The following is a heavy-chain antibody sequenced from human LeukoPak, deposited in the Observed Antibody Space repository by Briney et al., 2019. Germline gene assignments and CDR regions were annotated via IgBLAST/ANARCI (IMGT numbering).Heavy chain of an antibody. CDR1: GLTFSSYG. CDR2: ISSSGAIT. Sequence: GGSLRLSCAASGLTFSSYGMSWVRQAPGKGLEWVSAISSSGAITSYADSVKGRFTNSRDNSKNTLYLQMNSLRAEDTAVYYWAKDADFNYDSSCYYRDSSFDYWGQGTLVTVSS. V-gene: IGHV3-23*01. D-gene: IGHD3-22*01. CDR3: AKDADFNYDSSCYYRDSSFDY. J-gene: IGHJ4*02.